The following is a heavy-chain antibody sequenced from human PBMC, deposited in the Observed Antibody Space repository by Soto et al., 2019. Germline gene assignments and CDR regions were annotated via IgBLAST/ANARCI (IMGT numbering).Heavy chain of an antibody. CDR2: IYYSGNT. CDR1: GGSVGSGSYY. J-gene: IGHJ5*02. V-gene: IGHV4-61*03. D-gene: IGHD6-19*01. Sequence: QVQLQESGPGLVKPSETLSLTCTVSGGSVGSGSYYWSWIRQPLGKGLEWIGYIYYSGNTDYNPSLTGRATISADKAKNHLSMQLTAVTSADTAIYYCARDSVFASSSEHRNPYWFDPWGQGTLVIVSS. CDR3: ARDSVFASSSEHRNPYWFDP.